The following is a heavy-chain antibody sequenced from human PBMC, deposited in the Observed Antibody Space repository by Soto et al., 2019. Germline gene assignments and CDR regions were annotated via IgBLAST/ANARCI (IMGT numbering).Heavy chain of an antibody. V-gene: IGHV1-69*06. J-gene: IGHJ6*02. D-gene: IGHD2-21*02. CDR1: GGTXNSYA. CDR2: IIPIFGTA. Sequence: SXKVSYKAAGGTXNSYAIRLVRQAPGQGLEWMGGIIPIFGTANYAQKFQGRVTITADKSTSTAYIELSSLRSEDTAVYYCARDPYCGGDCASDGMDVWGQGTTVTVSS. CDR3: ARDPYCGGDCASDGMDV.